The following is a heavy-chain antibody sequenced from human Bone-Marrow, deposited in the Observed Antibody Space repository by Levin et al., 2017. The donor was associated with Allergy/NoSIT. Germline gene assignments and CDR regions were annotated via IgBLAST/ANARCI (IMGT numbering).Heavy chain of an antibody. CDR3: AKGDCSGGNCYSGYFQH. V-gene: IGHV3-23*01. CDR1: GFALSTYA. Sequence: GGSLRLSCATSGFALSTYAMSWVRQAPGKGLEWVSAIGGNGGSTYYADSVKGRFTISRDDSKNMLYLQMNSLETEDAAVYYCAKGDCSGGNCYSGYFQHWGQGTIVTVSS. J-gene: IGHJ1*01. CDR2: IGGNGGST. D-gene: IGHD2-15*01.